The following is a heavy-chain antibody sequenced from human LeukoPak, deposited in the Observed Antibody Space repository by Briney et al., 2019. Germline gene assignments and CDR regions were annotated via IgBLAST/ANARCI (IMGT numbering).Heavy chain of an antibody. CDR3: ARLGAGPTYYDFWSGYSSFYFDY. D-gene: IGHD3-3*01. CDR1: GGSTSSSNYY. J-gene: IGHJ4*02. Sequence: SETLSLTCTVSGGSTSSSNYYWGWIRQPPGKGLEWIGGTHYSGNTCYNPSLKSRVTISIDTSKNQFSLKLSSVTAADTAVYYCARLGAGPTYYDFWSGYSSFYFDYWGQGTLVTVSS. V-gene: IGHV4-39*01. CDR2: THYSGNT.